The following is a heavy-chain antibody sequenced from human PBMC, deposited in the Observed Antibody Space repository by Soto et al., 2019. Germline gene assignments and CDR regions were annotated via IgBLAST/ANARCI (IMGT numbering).Heavy chain of an antibody. CDR2: SSAIGAGT. V-gene: IGHV3-23*01. D-gene: IGHD1-7*01. J-gene: IGHJ4*02. Sequence: PGGSLRLSCAASGFTFSSYGMTWVRQAPGKGLEWVPFSSAIGAGTYYADSVKGRFTISRDNSKNTLYLQMTSLRADDTAVYYCAKDRRAGGNYGFYSDFWGQGALVTVSS. CDR1: GFTFSSYG. CDR3: AKDRRAGGNYGFYSDF.